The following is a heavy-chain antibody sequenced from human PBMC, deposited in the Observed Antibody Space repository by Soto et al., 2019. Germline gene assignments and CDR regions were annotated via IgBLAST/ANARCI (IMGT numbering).Heavy chain of an antibody. D-gene: IGHD6-19*01. Sequence: QVQLVESGGGVVQPGRSMILSCVESGFTFSSYGMHWVRQAPGKGLEWVAVIWYDGSNKYYADSVKGRFTISRDNSKNSLYLQMNNLRAEATAVYYCARDRYSSGWYDLAYCGQGTLVTVSS. CDR2: IWYDGSNK. CDR1: GFTFSSYG. J-gene: IGHJ4*02. CDR3: ARDRYSSGWYDLAY. V-gene: IGHV3-33*01.